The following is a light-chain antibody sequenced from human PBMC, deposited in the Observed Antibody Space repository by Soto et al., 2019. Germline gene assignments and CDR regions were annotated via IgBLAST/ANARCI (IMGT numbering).Light chain of an antibody. J-gene: IGLJ1*01. Sequence: QSVLTQPASVSGSPGQSITISCTGTSSDVGASNSVSWYQQHPDKAPKLMIYDVTNRPSGVSIRFSGSKSGNTASLTISGLQAEDEADYYSTSYNYIYVFGTGTKVTVL. CDR3: TSYNYIYV. CDR1: SSDVGASNS. CDR2: DVT. V-gene: IGLV2-14*01.